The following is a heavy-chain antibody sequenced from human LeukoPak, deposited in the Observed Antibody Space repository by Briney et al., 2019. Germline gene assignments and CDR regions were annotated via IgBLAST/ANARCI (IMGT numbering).Heavy chain of an antibody. D-gene: IGHD3-22*01. Sequence: SETLSLTCTVSGGSITSSNYYWGWIRQPPGKGLEWIGSISDSGGTYYNPSLKSRITISVDTSKNQFFLKLSSVTAADTAVYYCARDSDITMIVGDAFDIWGQGTMVTVSS. CDR2: ISDSGGT. CDR3: ARDSDITMIVGDAFDI. CDR1: GGSITSSNYY. J-gene: IGHJ3*02. V-gene: IGHV4-39*07.